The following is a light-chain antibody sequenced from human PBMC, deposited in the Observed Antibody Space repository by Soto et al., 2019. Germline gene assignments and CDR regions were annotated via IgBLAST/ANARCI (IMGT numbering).Light chain of an antibody. CDR3: QQYGRPPYT. CDR2: GAS. CDR1: QSVSSN. Sequence: EIVMTQSPATLSVSPGERATLSCRASQSVSSNLAWYQQKPGQAPRLLIDGASTRATGIPARFSGSGSGTDFTLTISGLEPEDFAVYYCQQYGRPPYTFGQGTRLEIK. V-gene: IGKV3-15*01. J-gene: IGKJ5*01.